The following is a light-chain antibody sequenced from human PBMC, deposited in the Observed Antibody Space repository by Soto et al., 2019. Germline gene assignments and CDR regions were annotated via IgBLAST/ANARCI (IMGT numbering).Light chain of an antibody. J-gene: IGKJ4*01. CDR1: QSIRSY. CDR3: QQSYSTRPT. Sequence: DIQMTQSPSSLSPSVGDRVTITCRASQSIRSYLNWYQQKPGKAPKLLIYAASSLQSGVPSRFSGSGSGTDFTLTISSLQPEDFAAYYCQQSYSTRPTFGGGTKVEIK. V-gene: IGKV1-39*01. CDR2: AAS.